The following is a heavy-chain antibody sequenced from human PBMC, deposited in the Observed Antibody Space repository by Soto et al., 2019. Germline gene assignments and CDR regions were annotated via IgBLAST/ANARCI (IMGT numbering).Heavy chain of an antibody. D-gene: IGHD1-26*01. CDR2: IYSGGST. CDR1: GFTVSSSN. Sequence: GGSLRLSCAASGFTVSSSNMGWVRQAPGKGLEWVSLIYSGGSTYYADSVKGRFTISRDNSKNTLFLQMNSVRADDTAMYYCARESSSGNSYFDYWGRGT. CDR3: ARESSSGNSYFDY. J-gene: IGHJ4*02. V-gene: IGHV3-66*01.